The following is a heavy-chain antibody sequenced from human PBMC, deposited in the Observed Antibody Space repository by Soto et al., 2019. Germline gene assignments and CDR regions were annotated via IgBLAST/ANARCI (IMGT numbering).Heavy chain of an antibody. CDR3: ARSPTRELGFDYWA. Sequence: GGSLRLSCAASGFTVSSNYMSWVRQAPGKGLEWASVIYSGGSTYYADSVKGRFTISRDNSKNTLYLQMNSLRAEDTAVYYCARSPTRELGFDYWAWGQGTLVTFSS. D-gene: IGHD1-26*01. V-gene: IGHV3-53*01. CDR2: IYSGGST. CDR1: GFTVSSNY. J-gene: IGHJ5*02.